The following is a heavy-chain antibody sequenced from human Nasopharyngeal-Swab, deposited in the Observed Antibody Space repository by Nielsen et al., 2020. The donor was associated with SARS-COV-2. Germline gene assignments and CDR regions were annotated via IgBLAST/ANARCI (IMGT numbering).Heavy chain of an antibody. CDR1: GFTFSSDS. CDR3: AKGGCGGDCYYYYYYGMDV. V-gene: IGHV3-21*04. D-gene: IGHD2-21*02. CDR2: ISSSSSYI. Sequence: GESLKISCAASGFTFSSDSMNWVRQAPGKGLEWVSSISSSSSYIYYADSVKGRFTISRDNAKNSLYLQMNSLRAEDTAIYYCAKGGCGGDCYYYYYYGMDVWGQGTTVTVSS. J-gene: IGHJ6*02.